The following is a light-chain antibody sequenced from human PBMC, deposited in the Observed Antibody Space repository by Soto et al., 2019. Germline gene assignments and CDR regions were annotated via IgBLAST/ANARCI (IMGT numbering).Light chain of an antibody. Sequence: DIQLTQSPSFLSASVGDRVTITCRASQGISSLLAWYQQKPGKAPKLLIHTASTLQSGVPSRFSGSGSGTGFSLTLSSLQPEDFATYYCQHRHSYPITFGLGTRLEIK. J-gene: IGKJ5*01. CDR3: QHRHSYPIT. V-gene: IGKV1-9*01. CDR1: QGISSL. CDR2: TAS.